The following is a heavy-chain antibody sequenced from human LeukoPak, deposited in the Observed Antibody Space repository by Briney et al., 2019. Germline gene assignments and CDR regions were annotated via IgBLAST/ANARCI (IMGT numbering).Heavy chain of an antibody. D-gene: IGHD1-26*01. CDR2: IYPGDSDA. Sequence: GESLKISCKGSGYSFTNYWIGWVRQMPGKGLKWMGIIYPGDSDARYSPSFQGQVTISADKSISTAYLRWSSLKASDTAMYYCARRRDLYSGSYYPFDYWGQGTLVTVSS. CDR1: GYSFTNYW. CDR3: ARRRDLYSGSYYPFDY. V-gene: IGHV5-51*01. J-gene: IGHJ4*02.